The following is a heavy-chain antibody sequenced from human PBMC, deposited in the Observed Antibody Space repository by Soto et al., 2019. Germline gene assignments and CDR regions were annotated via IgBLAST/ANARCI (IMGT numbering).Heavy chain of an antibody. V-gene: IGHV4-34*01. CDR2: INHSGST. Sequence: SETLSLTCAVYGGSFSGYYWSWIRQPPGKGLEWIGEINHSGSTNFNPSLKSRVTISVDTSKNQFSLKLSSVTAADTAVYYCARGQAKKDTAMVRPYNWFDPWGQGTLVTVS. CDR1: GGSFSGYY. J-gene: IGHJ5*02. D-gene: IGHD5-18*01. CDR3: ARGQAKKDTAMVRPYNWFDP.